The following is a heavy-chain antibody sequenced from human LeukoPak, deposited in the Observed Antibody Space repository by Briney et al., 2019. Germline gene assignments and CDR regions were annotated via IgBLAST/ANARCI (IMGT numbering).Heavy chain of an antibody. J-gene: IGHJ4*02. D-gene: IGHD6-13*01. CDR1: GGTFSSYA. CDR2: IIPILGIA. V-gene: IGHV1-69*04. Sequence: SVKVSCKASGGTFSSYAISWVRQAPGQGLEWMGRIIPILGIANRAQKFQGRVTITADKSTSTAYMELSSLRSEDTAVYYCARSGIAAAGTDYWGQGTLVTVSS. CDR3: ARSGIAAAGTDY.